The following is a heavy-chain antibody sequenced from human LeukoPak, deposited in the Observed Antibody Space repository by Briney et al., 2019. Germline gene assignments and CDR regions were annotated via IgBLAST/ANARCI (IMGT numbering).Heavy chain of an antibody. CDR3: ARDGANYYGSGSDYYYYGMDV. V-gene: IGHV1-2*04. CDR2: INPNSGGT. J-gene: IGHJ6*04. CDR1: GYTFTGYY. Sequence: GASVKVSCKASGYTFTGYYMHWVRQAPGQGLEWMGWINPNSGGTNYAQKFQGWVTMTRDTSISTAYMELSRLRSDDTAVYYRARDGANYYGSGSDYYYYGMDVWGKGTTVTVSS. D-gene: IGHD3-10*01.